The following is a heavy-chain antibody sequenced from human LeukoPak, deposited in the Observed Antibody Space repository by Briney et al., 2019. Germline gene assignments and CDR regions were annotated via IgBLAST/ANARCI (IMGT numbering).Heavy chain of an antibody. D-gene: IGHD3-22*01. V-gene: IGHV3-9*01. CDR2: LSWNSGSI. Sequence: GRSLRLSCAASGFTFDDYAMPWVRQAPGKGLEWVSGLSWNSGSIGYADSVKGRFTISRDNAKNSLYLQMNSLRAEDTALYYCAKSEGYYYDSSGYKNYFDYWGQGTLVTVSS. CDR3: AKSEGYYYDSSGYKNYFDY. J-gene: IGHJ4*02. CDR1: GFTFDDYA.